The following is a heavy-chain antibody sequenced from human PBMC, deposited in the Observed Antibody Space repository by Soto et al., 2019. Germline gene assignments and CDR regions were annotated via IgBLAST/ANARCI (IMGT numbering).Heavy chain of an antibody. Sequence: QVQLQESGPGLVKPSETLSLTCTVSGASISSYYWSWIRQPPGKGLEWIGYIYNSGYTTYNPSLKSRVTISVDTSKNQFSLRLSSVTAADTAMYYCARGGTMVRGVGRSVYYYYAMDVWGQGTTVTVSS. D-gene: IGHD3-10*01. V-gene: IGHV4-59*01. CDR3: ARGGTMVRGVGRSVYYYYAMDV. CDR1: GASISSYY. CDR2: IYNSGYT. J-gene: IGHJ6*02.